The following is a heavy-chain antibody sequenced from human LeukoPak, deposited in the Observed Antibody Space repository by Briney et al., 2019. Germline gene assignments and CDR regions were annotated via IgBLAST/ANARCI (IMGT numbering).Heavy chain of an antibody. V-gene: IGHV4-59*12. Sequence: PSETLSLTCTVSGGSISSYYWSWIRQPPGKGLEWIGYIYYSGSTNYNPSLKSRVTISVDTSKNQFSLKLSSVTAADTAVYYCARPRRTWGQGTLVTVSS. J-gene: IGHJ5*02. CDR1: GGSISSYY. CDR3: ARPRRT. CDR2: IYYSGST.